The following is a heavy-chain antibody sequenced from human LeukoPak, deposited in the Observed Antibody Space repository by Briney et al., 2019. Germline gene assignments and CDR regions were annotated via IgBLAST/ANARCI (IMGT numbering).Heavy chain of an antibody. Sequence: SQTLSLTCAISGDSVSSNSAAWNWIRQSPSRGLEWLGRTYYRSKWYNDYAVSVKSRITINPDASKNQLSLQLNSVTPEDTAVYYCARDLLSLWFGESKGGYYYYYGMDVWGKGTTVTVSS. V-gene: IGHV6-1*01. CDR2: TYYRSKWYN. CDR3: ARDLLSLWFGESKGGYYYYYGMDV. J-gene: IGHJ6*04. D-gene: IGHD3-10*01. CDR1: GDSVSSNSAA.